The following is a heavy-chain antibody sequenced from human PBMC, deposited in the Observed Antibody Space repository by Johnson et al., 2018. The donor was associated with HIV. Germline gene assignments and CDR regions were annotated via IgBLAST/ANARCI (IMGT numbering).Heavy chain of an antibody. CDR1: GFTFSNYG. Sequence: QVQLVESGGGLVQPGGSLRLSCAASGFTFSNYGMHWVRQAPGKGLEWVAFIAHDGSIKHYADSVKGRFTISRDNSKNTLYLQMNSLRAKDTALYYCARGIVEVQPRYRLLRDDVFDVWGQGTMVTVSS. V-gene: IGHV3-30*03. D-gene: IGHD2-15*01. J-gene: IGHJ3*01. CDR2: IAHDGSIK. CDR3: ARGIVEVQPRYRLLRDDVFDV.